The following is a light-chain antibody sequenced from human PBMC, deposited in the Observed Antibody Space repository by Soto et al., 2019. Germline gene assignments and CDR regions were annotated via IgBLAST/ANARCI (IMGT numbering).Light chain of an antibody. CDR3: QQYDNLPLT. CDR1: QDITNY. J-gene: IGKJ3*01. V-gene: IGKV1-33*01. Sequence: DIEMTQSPSSLSASVGDRVTITCQASQDITNYLNWYQQKPGKAPKLLIYDSSNLETGVPSRFSGSGSGTDFVFTISSLQPEDLATYYCQQYDNLPLTFGPGTRVNVK. CDR2: DSS.